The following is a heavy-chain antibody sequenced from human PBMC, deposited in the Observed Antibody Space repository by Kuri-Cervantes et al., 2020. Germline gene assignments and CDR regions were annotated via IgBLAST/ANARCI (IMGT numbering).Heavy chain of an antibody. D-gene: IGHD3-22*01. Sequence: ESLKISCSVSGSSISSGYYWGWIRQPPGKGLECIGTIYQSGTTYYNASLKSRVTISVDMSKNHFSLRLSSVTAADTAVYYCARDADYYDSSGLGAFDIWGQGTMVTVSS. J-gene: IGHJ3*02. V-gene: IGHV4-38-2*02. CDR3: ARDADYYDSSGLGAFDI. CDR1: GSSISSGYY. CDR2: IYQSGTT.